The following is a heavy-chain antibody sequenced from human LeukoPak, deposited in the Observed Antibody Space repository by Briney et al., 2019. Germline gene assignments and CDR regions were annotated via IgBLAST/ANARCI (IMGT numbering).Heavy chain of an antibody. CDR2: INPNNGVT. CDR1: GYTFTDCY. CDR3: ARGYYDFWSGFHYF. V-gene: IGHV1-2*02. J-gene: IGHJ4*02. D-gene: IGHD3-3*01. Sequence: GASVKVSCKASGYTFTDCYIHWVRQAPGQGLEWMGWINPNNGVTNYVQKYQGRVTMTRDTSISTAYMRLSRLTSDDTAVYYCARGYYDFWSGFHYFWGQGTLVTVSS.